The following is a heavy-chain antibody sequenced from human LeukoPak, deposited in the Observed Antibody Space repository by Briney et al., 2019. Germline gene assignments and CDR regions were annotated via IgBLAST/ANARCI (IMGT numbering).Heavy chain of an antibody. J-gene: IGHJ4*02. CDR2: INPNSGDT. V-gene: IGHV1-2*02. CDR3: ARDGAVNTFDY. D-gene: IGHD1-26*01. Sequence: GASVKVSFKASGYTFTVYYIHWVRQAPGQGLEWMGWINPNSGDTRYIQKFQGRVTMTRDTSISTAYVELIRLRSDDTAVYYCARDGAVNTFDYWGQGTLVAVSS. CDR1: GYTFTVYY.